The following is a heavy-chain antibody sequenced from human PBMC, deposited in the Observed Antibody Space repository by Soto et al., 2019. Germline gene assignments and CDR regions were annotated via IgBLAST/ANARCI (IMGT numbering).Heavy chain of an antibody. J-gene: IGHJ6*02. CDR3: ARDVFCGGAPACPDMDV. V-gene: IGHV1-18*04. CDR2: ISGYNGNT. Sequence: GPVKVSCKASGYTFSGYSITWVRQAPGQGLEWMGRISGYNGNTNYARTLRGRLTLTTDTSTSTAYMELRSLTSDDTAVYYCARDVFCGGAPACPDMDVWGQGTTVTVSS. D-gene: IGHD2-21*01. CDR1: GYTFSGYS.